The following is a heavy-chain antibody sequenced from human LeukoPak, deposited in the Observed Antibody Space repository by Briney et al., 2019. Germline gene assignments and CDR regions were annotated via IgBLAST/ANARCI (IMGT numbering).Heavy chain of an antibody. Sequence: GGSPRLSCAAPVFTLCSYAMHRVRQAPGKGLEWVAVISYDGSNKYYADSVEGRFTISRDNSKNTLYLPMNSLRAEDTAVYYCAKGVYYGAGSYCYFDYWGQGTLVTVSS. J-gene: IGHJ4*02. CDR2: ISYDGSNK. V-gene: IGHV3-30-3*01. CDR1: VFTLCSYA. CDR3: AKGVYYGAGSYCYFDY. D-gene: IGHD3-10*01.